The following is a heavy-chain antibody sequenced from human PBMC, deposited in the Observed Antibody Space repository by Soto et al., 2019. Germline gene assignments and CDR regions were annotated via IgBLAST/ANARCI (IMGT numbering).Heavy chain of an antibody. CDR2: IIPLFGTA. V-gene: IGHV1-69*01. CDR1: GVTFSSET. CDR3: ATELGDKPAIPFDS. Sequence: QVQLVQSGAEVKKPGSSVKVSCKASGVTFSSETISWVRQATGQGLEWVGGIIPLFGTANYAQKFQGRVTITADESTSTLYIELGSLRSDDTAVYYCATELGDKPAIPFDSWGQGNLLSVSS. D-gene: IGHD2-21*01. J-gene: IGHJ4*02.